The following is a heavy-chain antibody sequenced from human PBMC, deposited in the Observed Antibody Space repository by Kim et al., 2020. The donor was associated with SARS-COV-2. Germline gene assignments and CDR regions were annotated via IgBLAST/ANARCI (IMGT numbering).Heavy chain of an antibody. CDR1: GYTFTSYG. CDR3: ARDSGVLIAVAGGDY. D-gene: IGHD6-19*01. V-gene: IGHV1-18*01. CDR2: ISAYNGNT. J-gene: IGHJ4*02. Sequence: ASVKVSCKASGYTFTSYGISWVRQAPGQGLEWMGWISAYNGNTNYAQKLQGRVTMTTDTSTSTAYMELRSLRSDDTAVYYCARDSGVLIAVAGGDYWGQGTLVTVSS.